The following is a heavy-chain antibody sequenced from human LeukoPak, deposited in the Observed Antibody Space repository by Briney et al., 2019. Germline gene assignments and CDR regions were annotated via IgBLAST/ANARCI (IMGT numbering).Heavy chain of an antibody. CDR1: GDSIRSSY. CDR3: ARERGGQRTGQFDQ. Sequence: SETLSLTCTVSGDSIRSSYWSWIRQPPGETLEWVGYIYYSGSANYNPSLRDRVSMSVDTSKNQLSLRLSSVTAADTAVYYCARERGGQRTGQFDQWGQGILVTVSS. J-gene: IGHJ4*02. D-gene: IGHD1-1*01. V-gene: IGHV4-59*01. CDR2: IYYSGSA.